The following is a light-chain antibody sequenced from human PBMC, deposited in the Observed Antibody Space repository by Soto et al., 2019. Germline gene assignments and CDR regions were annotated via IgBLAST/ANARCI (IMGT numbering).Light chain of an antibody. V-gene: IGKV3-20*01. CDR3: QQYGSSPT. CDR2: GAS. J-gene: IGKJ1*01. Sequence: EIVLTQSPGTLSLSPGERATLSCRASQSVGSSYLAWYQQTPGQAPRLLIYGASIRATGIPDRFSGSGSGTDFTLSISSLEPEDFAVYYCQQYGSSPTFGQGTKVDIK. CDR1: QSVGSSY.